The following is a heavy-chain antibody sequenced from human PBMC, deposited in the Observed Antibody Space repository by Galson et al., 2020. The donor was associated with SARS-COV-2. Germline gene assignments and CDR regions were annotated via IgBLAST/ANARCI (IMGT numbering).Heavy chain of an antibody. V-gene: IGHV3-30*18. CDR1: GFTFSSYG. CDR2: ISYDGSNK. D-gene: IGHD2-15*01. J-gene: IGHJ5*02. Sequence: GGSLRLSCAASGFTFSSYGMHWVRQAPGKGLEWVAFISYDGSNKYYADSVKGRFTISRDNSKNTLYLQMNSLRAEDTAVYYCAKGRGYCSGGSCYSWFDPWGQGTLVTVSS. CDR3: AKGRGYCSGGSCYSWFDP.